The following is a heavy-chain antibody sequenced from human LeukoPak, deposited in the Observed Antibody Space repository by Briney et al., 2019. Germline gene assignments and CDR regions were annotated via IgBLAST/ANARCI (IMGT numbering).Heavy chain of an antibody. CDR2: IYYSGST. V-gene: IGHV4-31*03. CDR3: ARDSWSVKAAAGQLGMDV. CDR1: GGSISSGGYY. J-gene: IGHJ6*04. D-gene: IGHD6-13*01. Sequence: SQTLSLTCTVSGGSISSGGYYWSWLRQHPGRGLEWIGYIYYSGSTYYNPSLKSRVTISVDTSKNQFSLKLSSVTAADTAVYYCARDSWSVKAAAGQLGMDVWGKGTTVTVSS.